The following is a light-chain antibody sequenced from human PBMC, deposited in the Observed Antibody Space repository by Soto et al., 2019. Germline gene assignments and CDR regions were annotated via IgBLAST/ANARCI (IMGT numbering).Light chain of an antibody. CDR3: QQYGSSPTWT. V-gene: IGKV3-20*01. J-gene: IGKJ1*01. CDR1: QSVTSNF. CDR2: GAS. Sequence: DIVLTQSPGTLSLSPGERATLSCRASQSVTSNFLAWYQHKPGQAPRLLIYGASTRATGIPARFSGSGSGTDFTLTISRLEPEDFAVYYCQQYGSSPTWTFGQGNKGDIK.